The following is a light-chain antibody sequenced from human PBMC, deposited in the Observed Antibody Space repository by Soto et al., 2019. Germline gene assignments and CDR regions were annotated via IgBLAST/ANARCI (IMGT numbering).Light chain of an antibody. CDR1: QSVSSS. V-gene: IGKV3-11*01. Sequence: EVVMTQSPATLSVSPGERATLSCRASQSVSSSLAWYQQRPGQGPRLLIYDASHRATGIPARFSGSGSGTDFTLTISSLEPEDFAVYYCQQRSNWPTFGPGTKVDIK. CDR2: DAS. J-gene: IGKJ1*01. CDR3: QQRSNWPT.